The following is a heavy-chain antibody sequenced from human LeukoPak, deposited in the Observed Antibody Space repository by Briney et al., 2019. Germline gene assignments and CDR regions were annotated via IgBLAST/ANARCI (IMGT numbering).Heavy chain of an antibody. CDR3: ARDHGSSKEDDAFDI. D-gene: IGHD6-13*01. CDR2: MNANSGNT. V-gene: IGHV1-8*01. J-gene: IGHJ3*02. CDR1: GYTFTNND. Sequence: ASVEVSCKASGYTFTNNDINWVRQATGQGLEWMGWMNANSGNTGYAQKFQGRVTMTRDTSISTAYMELSSLRSEDTAVYYCARDHGSSKEDDAFDIWGQGTMVTVSS.